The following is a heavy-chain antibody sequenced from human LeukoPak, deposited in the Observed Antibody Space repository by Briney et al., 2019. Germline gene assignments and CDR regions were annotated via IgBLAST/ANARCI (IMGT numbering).Heavy chain of an antibody. CDR3: AKGAVRYCSGGSCPVDY. CDR1: GFTFSSYW. D-gene: IGHD2-15*01. J-gene: IGHJ4*02. V-gene: IGHV3-7*01. Sequence: TGGSLRLSCAASGFTFSSYWMSWVRQAPGKGLEWVANIKQDGSEKYYVDSVKGRFTISRDNSKNTLYLQMNSLRAEDTAVYYCAKGAVRYCSGGSCPVDYWGQGTLVTVSS. CDR2: IKQDGSEK.